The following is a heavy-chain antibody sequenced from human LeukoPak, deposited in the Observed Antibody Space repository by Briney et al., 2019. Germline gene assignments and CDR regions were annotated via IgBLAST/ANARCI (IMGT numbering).Heavy chain of an antibody. CDR2: ISYDGSNK. D-gene: IGHD2-2*01. CDR1: GFTFSNFA. J-gene: IGHJ3*02. Sequence: PGRSLRLSCAASGFTFSNFAMHWVRQAPGKGLEWLALISYDGSNKYSADSVKGRFTISRDNSKNTLFLQVKSLRAEDTAVYYCAKDGKYCSSTSCPVPDAFDIWGQGTMVTVSS. V-gene: IGHV3-30-3*01. CDR3: AKDGKYCSSTSCPVPDAFDI.